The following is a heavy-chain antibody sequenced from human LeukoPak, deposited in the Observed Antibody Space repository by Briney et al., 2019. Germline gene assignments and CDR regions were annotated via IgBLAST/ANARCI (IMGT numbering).Heavy chain of an antibody. CDR2: ISGSGGST. CDR3: SKDQGLRGFSQAFDI. Sequence: PGGSLRLSCAASGFTFSSYAMSWVRQAPGKGLEWVSAISGSGGSTYYADSVKGRFTISRDNSKNTLYLQMNSLRAEDTAVYYCSKDQGLRGFSQAFDIWGQGTMVTVSS. V-gene: IGHV3-23*01. J-gene: IGHJ3*02. CDR1: GFTFSSYA. D-gene: IGHD5-12*01.